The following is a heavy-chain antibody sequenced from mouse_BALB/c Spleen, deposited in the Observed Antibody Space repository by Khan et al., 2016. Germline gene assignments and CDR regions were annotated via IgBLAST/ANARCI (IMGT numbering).Heavy chain of an antibody. D-gene: IGHD1-1*01. V-gene: IGHV14-3*02. J-gene: IGHJ1*01. CDR3: GRTTVVAWYFEV. Sequence: VQLQQSGAELVKPGASVKLSCTASGFNIKDTYMHWVKQRPEQGLEWIGRIDPANGNTKYDPKFQGKATITADTSSNTAYLQLSSLPSEDSAVFYCGRTTVVAWYFEVWGAGTTVTVSS. CDR1: GFNIKDTY. CDR2: IDPANGNT.